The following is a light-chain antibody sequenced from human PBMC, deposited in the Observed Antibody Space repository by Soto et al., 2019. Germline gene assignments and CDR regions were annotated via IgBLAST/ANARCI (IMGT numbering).Light chain of an antibody. CDR3: HQYNNYSRT. J-gene: IGKJ1*01. Sequence: DIQMTQSPATLSVSPGERATISCRASQSISSLLSWYQHKPGKAPTLLIYNASTIRTGVPSRFSGSGSSREFSLPIISLQHDDVFAYYCHQYNNYSRTFGQGTKVDIK. CDR1: QSISSL. V-gene: IGKV1-5*03. CDR2: NAS.